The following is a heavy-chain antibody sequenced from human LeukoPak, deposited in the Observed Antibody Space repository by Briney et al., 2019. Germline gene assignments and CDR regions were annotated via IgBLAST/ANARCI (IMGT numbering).Heavy chain of an antibody. Sequence: TSETLSLTCTVSGGSISRSSYYWGWIRQPPGKGLQWIGSIYYSDSGKMYYNPSLKSRVTISVDTSENQIPLKLSSVTAADTAVYYCARWILYSSGSYSDYWGQGTLVTVSS. V-gene: IGHV4-39*06. J-gene: IGHJ4*02. CDR3: ARWILYSSGSYSDY. CDR2: IYYSDSGKM. CDR1: GGSISRSSYY. D-gene: IGHD3-10*01.